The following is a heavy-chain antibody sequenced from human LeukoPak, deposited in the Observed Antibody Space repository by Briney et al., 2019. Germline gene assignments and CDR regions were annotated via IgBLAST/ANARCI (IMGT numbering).Heavy chain of an antibody. D-gene: IGHD2-2*01. CDR1: GYTFTSYD. Sequence: ASVKVSCKASGYTFTSYDINWVRQATGQGLEWMGWMNPNSGNTGYAQKFQGRVTMTRNTPISTAYMELSSLRSEDTAVYYCARGYCSSTSCYVFYYGMDVWGQGTTVTVSS. CDR2: MNPNSGNT. V-gene: IGHV1-8*01. J-gene: IGHJ6*02. CDR3: ARGYCSSTSCYVFYYGMDV.